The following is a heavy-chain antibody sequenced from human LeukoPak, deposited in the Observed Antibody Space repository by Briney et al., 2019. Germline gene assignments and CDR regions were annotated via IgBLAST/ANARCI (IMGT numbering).Heavy chain of an antibody. CDR1: GYTFTSYA. D-gene: IGHD1-26*01. V-gene: IGHV7-4-1*02. CDR3: ATTNLRARGFDHSGSTRYFDY. CDR2: INTNTGNP. J-gene: IGHJ4*02. Sequence: ASVKVSCKASGYTFTSYAMNWVRQAPGQGLEWMGWINTNTGNPTYAQGFTGRFVFSLDTSVSTAYLQISSLKAEDTAVYYCATTNLRARGFDHSGSTRYFDYWGQGTLVTVSS.